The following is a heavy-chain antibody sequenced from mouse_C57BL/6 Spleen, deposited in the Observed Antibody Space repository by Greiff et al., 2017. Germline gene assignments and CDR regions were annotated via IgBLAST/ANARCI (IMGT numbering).Heavy chain of an antibody. CDR1: GYAFSSYW. J-gene: IGHJ2*01. CDR3: AGWGSNSGFDY. V-gene: IGHV1-80*01. Sequence: QVQLQQSGAELVKPGASVKISCKASGYAFSSYWMNWVKQRPGKGLEWIGQIYPGDGDTTYNGKFKGKATLTADKSSSTAYMQLSSLTSEDSAVYVCAGWGSNSGFDYWGKGTTLTVSS. CDR2: IYPGDGDT.